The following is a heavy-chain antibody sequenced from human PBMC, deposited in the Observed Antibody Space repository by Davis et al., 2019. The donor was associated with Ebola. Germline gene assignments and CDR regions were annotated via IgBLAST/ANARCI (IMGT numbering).Heavy chain of an antibody. V-gene: IGHV3-74*01. J-gene: IGHJ6*04. Sequence: HTGGSLRLSCAVSEFSFTTAWMSWVRHAPGKGLVWVSRLNSDGSSTSYADSVKGRFTISRDNAKNTLYLQMNSLRAEDTAVYYCARAQFLEWLLSGDYYYYGMDVWGKGTTVTVSS. CDR3: ARAQFLEWLLSGDYYYYGMDV. CDR1: EFSFTTAW. D-gene: IGHD3-3*01. CDR2: LNSDGSST.